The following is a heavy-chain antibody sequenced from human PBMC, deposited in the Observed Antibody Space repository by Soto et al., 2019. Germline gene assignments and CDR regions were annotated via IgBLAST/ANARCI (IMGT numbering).Heavy chain of an antibody. CDR2: ISYDGSNK. V-gene: IGHV3-30*18. CDR3: AKDSLAWELTYYFDY. CDR1: GFTFSSYG. Sequence: QPGGSLRLSCAASGFTFSSYGMHWVRQAPGKGLEWVAVISYDGSNKYYADSVKGRFTISRDNSKNTLYLQMNSLRAEDTAVYYCAKDSLAWELTYYFDYWGQGTLVTVSS. J-gene: IGHJ4*02. D-gene: IGHD1-26*01.